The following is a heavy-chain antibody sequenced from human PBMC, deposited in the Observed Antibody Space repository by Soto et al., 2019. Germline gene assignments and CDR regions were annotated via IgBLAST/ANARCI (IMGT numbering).Heavy chain of an antibody. D-gene: IGHD2-15*01. CDR2: IYYSGST. J-gene: IGHJ4*02. V-gene: IGHV4-59*08. CDR1: GGSISSYY. Sequence: SETLSLTCTVSGGSISSYYWSWIRQPPGKGLEWIGYIYYSGSTNYNPSLKSRVTISVDTSKNQFSLKLSSVTAADTAVYYCARSIGGYCSGGSCYYFDYWGQGTLVTVSS. CDR3: ARSIGGYCSGGSCYYFDY.